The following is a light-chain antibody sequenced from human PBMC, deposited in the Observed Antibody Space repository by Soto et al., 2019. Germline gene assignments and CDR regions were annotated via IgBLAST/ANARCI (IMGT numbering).Light chain of an antibody. CDR2: DVS. CDR1: RSDVGDYNY. J-gene: IGLJ3*02. V-gene: IGLV2-11*01. Sequence: QSVLTQPRSVSGSPGQSVTISCTGTRSDVGDYNYVSWYQHHPGKAPKVMIYDVSKRPSGVPDRFSGSKSGNTASLTISGLQAEDEADYYCCSYAGTYTWVFGGGTKLTVL. CDR3: CSYAGTYTWV.